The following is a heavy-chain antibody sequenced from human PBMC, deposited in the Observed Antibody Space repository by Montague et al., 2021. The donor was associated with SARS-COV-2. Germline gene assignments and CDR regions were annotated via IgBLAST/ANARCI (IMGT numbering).Heavy chain of an antibody. CDR3: ARGWDSQGY. CDR2: IKQDGSEK. V-gene: IGHV3-7*01. D-gene: IGHD1-26*01. Sequence: FLRLSCAASGFTLSSYWMSWVRQAPGKGLEWVANIKQDGSEKYYVDSVKGRFTISRDNAKNSLYLQMNSLRAEDTAVYYCARGWDSQGYWGQGTLVTVSS. CDR1: GFTLSSYW. J-gene: IGHJ4*02.